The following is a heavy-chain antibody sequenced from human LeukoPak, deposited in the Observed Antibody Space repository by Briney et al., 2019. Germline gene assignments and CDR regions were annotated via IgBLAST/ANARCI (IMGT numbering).Heavy chain of an antibody. J-gene: IGHJ4*02. D-gene: IGHD1-26*01. CDR1: GGSISSGGYY. V-gene: IGHV4-61*08. CDR2: IYYSGST. Sequence: PSQTLSLTCTVSGGSISSGGYYWSWIRQHPGKGLEWIGYIYYSGSTNYNPSLKSRVTISVDTSKNQFSLKLSSVTAADTAVYYCARGVGAPRVFDYWGQGTLVTVSS. CDR3: ARGVGAPRVFDY.